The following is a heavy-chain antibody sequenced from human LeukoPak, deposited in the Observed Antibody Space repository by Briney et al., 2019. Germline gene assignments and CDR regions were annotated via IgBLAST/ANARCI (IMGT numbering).Heavy chain of an antibody. J-gene: IGHJ4*02. CDR2: IYYSGST. CDR3: ARAGDSSGYSLDY. V-gene: IGHV4-30-4*01. D-gene: IGHD3-22*01. CDR1: GGSISSGDYY. Sequence: SETLSLTCTVSGGSISSGDYYWSWIRQPPGKGLEWIGYIYYSGSTYYNPSLKSRVTISVGTSKNQFSLKLSSVTAADTAVYYCARAGDSSGYSLDYWGQGTLVTVSS.